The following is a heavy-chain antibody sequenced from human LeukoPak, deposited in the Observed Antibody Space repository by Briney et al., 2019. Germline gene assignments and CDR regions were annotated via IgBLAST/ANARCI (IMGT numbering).Heavy chain of an antibody. CDR3: ARGGRWLQFY. J-gene: IGHJ4*02. CDR2: MKSNNGHT. CDR1: GYTFTSFD. V-gene: IGHV1-8*01. Sequence: ASVKVSCKASGYTFTSFDFNWVRQATGQGLEWMGWMKSNNGHTGYAQKFQGRVTMTRDTSISTAYMELSSLRSEDTAVYYCARGGRWLQFYWGQGTLVTVSS. D-gene: IGHD5-24*01.